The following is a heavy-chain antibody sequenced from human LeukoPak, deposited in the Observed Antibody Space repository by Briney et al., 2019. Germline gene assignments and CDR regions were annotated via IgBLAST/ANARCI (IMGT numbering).Heavy chain of an antibody. Sequence: ASVKVSCKASGYTFSNYDMNWVRQAPGQGLEWMGMITPSGGISYAQKFQVRVTMTRDMSTNTVYMELSSLTSEDTAVYYCVRELEFRAAGVPFPFAYWGQGTLVIVSS. CDR1: GYTFSNYD. V-gene: IGHV1-46*03. D-gene: IGHD3-3*02. CDR3: VRELEFRAAGVPFPFAY. J-gene: IGHJ4*02. CDR2: ITPSGGI.